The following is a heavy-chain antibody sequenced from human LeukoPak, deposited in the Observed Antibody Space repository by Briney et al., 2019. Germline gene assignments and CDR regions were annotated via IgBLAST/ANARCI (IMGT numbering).Heavy chain of an antibody. J-gene: IGHJ4*02. Sequence: GGSLRLSCAASGFTLSTYDMNWVRQAPGKGLEWVSYISGDRNTIYYANSVKGRFTLSRDNGKNSLYLQMDSLRVEDTAIYYCVRRFDCWGQGTLVTVSS. V-gene: IGHV3-48*01. CDR2: ISGDRNTI. CDR3: VRRFDC. CDR1: GFTLSTYD.